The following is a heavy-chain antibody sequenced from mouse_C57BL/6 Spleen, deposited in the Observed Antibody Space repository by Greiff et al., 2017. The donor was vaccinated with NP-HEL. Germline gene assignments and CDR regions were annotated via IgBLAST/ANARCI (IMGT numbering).Heavy chain of an antibody. D-gene: IGHD2-12*01. V-gene: IGHV1-80*01. CDR1: GYAFSSYW. CDR2: IYPGDGDT. Sequence: VQLVESGAELVKPGASVKISCKASGYAFSSYWMNWVKQRPGKGLEWIGQIYPGDGDTNYNGKFKGKATLTADKSSSTAYMQLSSLTSEDSAVYFCARSRERRLDYWGQGTTLTVSS. J-gene: IGHJ2*01. CDR3: ARSRERRLDY.